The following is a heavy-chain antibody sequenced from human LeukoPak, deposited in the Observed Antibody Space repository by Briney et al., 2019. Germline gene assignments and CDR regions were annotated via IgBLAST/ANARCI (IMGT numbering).Heavy chain of an antibody. V-gene: IGHV4-34*01. CDR1: GGSFSGYY. CDR3: ARVIRYSSGWYGFDY. J-gene: IGHJ4*02. CDR2: INHSGST. D-gene: IGHD6-19*01. Sequence: SETLSLTCAVYGGSFSGYYWSWIRQPPGKGLEWIGEINHSGSTNYNPSLKSRVTIPVDTSKNQFSLKLSSVTAADTAVYYCARVIRYSSGWYGFDYWGQGTLVTVSS.